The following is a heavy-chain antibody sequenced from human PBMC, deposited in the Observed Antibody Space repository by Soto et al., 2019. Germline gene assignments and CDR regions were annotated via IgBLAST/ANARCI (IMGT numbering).Heavy chain of an antibody. CDR3: AKSSSSSIWYTETRFHS. Sequence: EVQLLESGGGLVRPGGSLRLSCTASGFTFNNHAMSWVRQAPGNGLEWVAVINFSGGSTYYASSVEGRFGISRDDSKNTLNLQMDSLRAEDTATDYCAKSSSSSIWYTETRFHSWGQGTLVTVSS. CDR1: GFTFNNHA. CDR2: INFSGGST. D-gene: IGHD2-2*01. J-gene: IGHJ4*02. V-gene: IGHV3-23*01.